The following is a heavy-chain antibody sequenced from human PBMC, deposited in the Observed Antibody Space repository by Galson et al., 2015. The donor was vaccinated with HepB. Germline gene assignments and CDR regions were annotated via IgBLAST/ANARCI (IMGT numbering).Heavy chain of an antibody. CDR1: GYTFTSYG. V-gene: IGHV1-18*01. D-gene: IGHD3-22*01. Sequence: SVKVSCKASGYTFTSYGISWVRQAPGQGLEWMGWISAYNGNTNYAQKLQGRVTMTTDTSTSTAYMELRSLRSDDTAVYYCARDPYYGSSGSFVFSKSFDPWGQGTLVTVSS. CDR2: ISAYNGNT. J-gene: IGHJ5*02. CDR3: ARDPYYGSSGSFVFSKSFDP.